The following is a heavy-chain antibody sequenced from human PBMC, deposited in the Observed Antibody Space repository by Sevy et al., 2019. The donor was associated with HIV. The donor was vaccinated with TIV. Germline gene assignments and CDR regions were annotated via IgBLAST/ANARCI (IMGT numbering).Heavy chain of an antibody. J-gene: IGHJ4*02. V-gene: IGHV3-74*01. CDR2: INSDGSST. CDR3: ARNGNTMVRGVIIPFDY. D-gene: IGHD3-10*01. CDR1: GFTFSSYW. Sequence: GGSLRLSCAASGFTFSSYWMHWVRQAPGKGLVWVSRINSDGSSTSYADSVKGRFTISRDNAKNTQYLQMNSLRAEDTAVYYCARNGNTMVRGVIIPFDYWGQGTLVTVSS.